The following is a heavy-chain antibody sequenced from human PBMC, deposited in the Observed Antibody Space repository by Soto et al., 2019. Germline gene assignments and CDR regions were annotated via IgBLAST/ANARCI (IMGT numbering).Heavy chain of an antibody. J-gene: IGHJ4*02. Sequence: SETLSLTCTVSGGSISGSSYYWGWIRQPPWKGLECIGSVHYSGSTDYNPSLKSRVTISVDTSKNQFSLKLTSVTAADTAVYFCASFSGATYGDYGGGINYWGQGXLVTVYS. D-gene: IGHD4-17*01. CDR1: GGSISGSSYY. V-gene: IGHV4-39*01. CDR2: VHYSGST. CDR3: ASFSGATYGDYGGGINY.